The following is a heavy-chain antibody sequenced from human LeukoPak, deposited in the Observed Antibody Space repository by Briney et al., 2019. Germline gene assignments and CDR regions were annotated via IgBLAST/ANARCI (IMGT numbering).Heavy chain of an antibody. CDR3: ARDWGGSCSSTTCYVLDY. D-gene: IGHD2-2*01. CDR1: GGSILSSSYY. J-gene: IGHJ4*02. V-gene: IGHV4-39*07. Sequence: SETLSLTCTVSGGSILSSSYYWGWIRQPPGKGLEWIGSIYYSGNTDYNPSLKSRVTISVETSKNQFSLKLSSVTAADTAVYYCARDWGGSCSSTTCYVLDYWGQGTLVTVSS. CDR2: IYYSGNT.